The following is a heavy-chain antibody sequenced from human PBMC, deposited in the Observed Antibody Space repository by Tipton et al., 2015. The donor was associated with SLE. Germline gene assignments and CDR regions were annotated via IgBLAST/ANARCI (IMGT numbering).Heavy chain of an antibody. CDR2: VYLTGNT. D-gene: IGHD1-26*01. CDR1: GGSISGYY. J-gene: IGHJ5*01. CDR3: ARFHLKSYYEFDS. Sequence: TLSLTCTVSGGSISGYYWSWIRQPAGKGLEWIGRVYLTGNTNYNPSLESRVTVSGDTSENQLSLKLTSVTAADTAVYYCARFHLKSYYEFDSWGQGTLVTVSS. V-gene: IGHV4-4*07.